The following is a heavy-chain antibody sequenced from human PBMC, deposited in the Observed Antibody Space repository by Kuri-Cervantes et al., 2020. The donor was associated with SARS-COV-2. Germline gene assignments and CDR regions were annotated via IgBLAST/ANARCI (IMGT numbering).Heavy chain of an antibody. Sequence: ASVKVSCKASVNTFTSFGISWVRQAPGEGLEWMGGFDPEDGETIYAQKFQGRVTMTEDTSTDTAYMELSSLRSEDTAVYYCATIAAAGTHPARDNHSYYFDYWGQGTLVTDSS. CDR3: ATIAAAGTHPARDNHSYYFDY. CDR2: FDPEDGET. V-gene: IGHV1-24*01. J-gene: IGHJ4*02. CDR1: VNTFTSFG. D-gene: IGHD6-13*01.